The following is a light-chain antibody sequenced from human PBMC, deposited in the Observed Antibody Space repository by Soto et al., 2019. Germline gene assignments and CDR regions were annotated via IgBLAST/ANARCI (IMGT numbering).Light chain of an antibody. CDR1: SSDIGGYNF. J-gene: IGLJ1*01. CDR2: EVR. Sequence: QSVLTQPASVSGSPGQSITISCTGTSSDIGGYNFVSWYQQHPGKAPKLLIYEVRHRPSGISNRFSGSKSGNTASLTISGLQAEDEADYYCTSYSSSSTLYVFGPGTKVTVL. CDR3: TSYSSSSTLYV. V-gene: IGLV2-14*01.